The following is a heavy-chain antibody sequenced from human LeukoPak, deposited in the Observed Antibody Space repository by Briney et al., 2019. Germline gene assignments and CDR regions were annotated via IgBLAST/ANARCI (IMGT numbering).Heavy chain of an antibody. CDR2: IWYDGSNK. J-gene: IGHJ4*02. V-gene: IGHV3-33*01. Sequence: PGGSLRLSCAASGFTLSSNGMFWARQAPGKGLEWVALIWYDGSNKYYADSVKGRFTISRDNSKNTLYLQMNSLRAEDTAVYYCARLSGAHFDYWGQGTLVTVSS. CDR1: GFTLSSNG. D-gene: IGHD3-10*01. CDR3: ARLSGAHFDY.